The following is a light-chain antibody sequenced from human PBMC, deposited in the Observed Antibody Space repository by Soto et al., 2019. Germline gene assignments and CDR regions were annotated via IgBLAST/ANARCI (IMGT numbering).Light chain of an antibody. CDR2: DDS. CDR1: NIGSKS. Sequence: SYHLTQPPSVSVAPGQTARITWWGNNIGSKSVHWYQQKPGQAPVLVVDDDSDRPSGIPERFSGSNSGNTATLTISRVEAGDEADYFCHVWDSSSEHVFGTGTKVTVL. V-gene: IGLV3-21*02. CDR3: HVWDSSSEHV. J-gene: IGLJ1*01.